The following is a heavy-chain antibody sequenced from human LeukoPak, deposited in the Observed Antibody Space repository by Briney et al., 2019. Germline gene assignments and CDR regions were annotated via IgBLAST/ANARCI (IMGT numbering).Heavy chain of an antibody. D-gene: IGHD3-22*01. V-gene: IGHV4-59*08. CDR2: LYYSGST. J-gene: IGHJ4*02. CDR3: ARGPYYYDRSGYYYDRAGYFDY. CDR1: GGSISNYY. Sequence: SETLSLTCTVSGGSISNYYWSWIRQPPGKGLEWIGYLYYSGSTNYNPSLKSRVTISVDTSKNQFSLKLSSVTAADTAVYFCARGPYYYDRSGYYYDRAGYFDYWGQGTLVTVSS.